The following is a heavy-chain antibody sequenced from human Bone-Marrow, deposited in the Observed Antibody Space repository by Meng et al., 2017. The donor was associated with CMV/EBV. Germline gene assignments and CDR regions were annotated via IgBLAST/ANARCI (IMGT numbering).Heavy chain of an antibody. Sequence: GESLKISCAASRFTFSDYYMSWIRQAPGKGLEWVSYISSSGSTIHYADSVKGRFTISRDNAKNSLYLQMNSLRAEDTAVYYCARFEQLVVDYWGQGTLVTVSS. D-gene: IGHD6-6*01. J-gene: IGHJ4*02. CDR2: ISSSGSTI. CDR3: ARFEQLVVDY. V-gene: IGHV3-11*01. CDR1: RFTFSDYY.